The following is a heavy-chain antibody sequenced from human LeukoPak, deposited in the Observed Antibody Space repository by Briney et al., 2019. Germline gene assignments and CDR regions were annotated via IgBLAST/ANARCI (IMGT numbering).Heavy chain of an antibody. CDR2: INHSGSTK. J-gene: IGHJ4*02. Sequence: GGSLRLSCEGSGFSFSSFEMNWVRQTPGKGLEWISYINHSGSTKYYADSVKGRFTVSRDNAKNSLYLQMTSLRPEDSGIYFCARDLTILTGYLYHYWGQGNLVTVSS. CDR3: ARDLTILTGYLYHY. CDR1: GFSFSSFE. V-gene: IGHV3-48*03. D-gene: IGHD3-9*01.